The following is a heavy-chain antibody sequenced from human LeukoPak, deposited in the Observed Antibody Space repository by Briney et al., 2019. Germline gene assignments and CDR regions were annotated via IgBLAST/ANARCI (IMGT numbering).Heavy chain of an antibody. V-gene: IGHV4-34*01. CDR3: ARDSWFGELLFDY. CDR1: GGSFSGYY. CDR2: INHSGST. J-gene: IGHJ4*02. Sequence: SETLSLTCAVYGGSFSGYYWSWIRQPPGKGLEWIGEINHSGSTNYNPSLKSRVTTSVDTSKNQFSLKLSSVTAADTAVYYCARDSWFGELLFDYWGQGTLVTVSS. D-gene: IGHD3-10*01.